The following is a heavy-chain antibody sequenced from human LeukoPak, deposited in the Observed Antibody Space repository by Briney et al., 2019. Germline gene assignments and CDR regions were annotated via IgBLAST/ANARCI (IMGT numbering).Heavy chain of an antibody. V-gene: IGHV2-5*01. CDR1: GFSFSSGGVG. J-gene: IGHJ3*02. CDR2: IYENDEK. CDR3: AHRHRGVASDI. D-gene: IGHD2-8*02. Sequence: SGPTLVNPRQTLRLTCTFSGFSFSSGGVGVGWIRQPPGKVLEWLGVIYENDEKLYSSSLQNRLTITKDTSRNQVVLTMANMDLVDTATYYCAHRHRGVASDIWGQGTMVTVSS.